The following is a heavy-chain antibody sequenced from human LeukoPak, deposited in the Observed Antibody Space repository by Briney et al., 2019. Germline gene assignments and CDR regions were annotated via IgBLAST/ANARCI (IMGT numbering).Heavy chain of an antibody. CDR3: ARGWKAFDI. Sequence: GGSLRLSCAASGFTFSSYEMNWVRQAPGKGLEWVSYISTSDSSIYYADSVKGRFTISRDNAKNSLYLQMNSLRAEDTAVYYCARGWKAFDIWGQGTMVTVSP. CDR2: ISTSDSSI. V-gene: IGHV3-48*03. D-gene: IGHD1-1*01. CDR1: GFTFSSYE. J-gene: IGHJ3*02.